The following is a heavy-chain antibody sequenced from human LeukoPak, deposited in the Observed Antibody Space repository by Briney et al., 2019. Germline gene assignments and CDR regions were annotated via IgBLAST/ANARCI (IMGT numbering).Heavy chain of an antibody. CDR3: ARLVDTAMVDY. V-gene: IGHV5-51*01. CDR1: GYIFTTHW. D-gene: IGHD5-18*01. CDR2: IYPGDSDT. Sequence: GESLKISRKGSGYIFTTHWIVWVRQMPGKGLEWMGIIYPGDSDTRYSPSFQGQVTISVDKSISTAYLQWSSLKASDTAMYYCARLVDTAMVDYWGQGTLVTVSS. J-gene: IGHJ4*02.